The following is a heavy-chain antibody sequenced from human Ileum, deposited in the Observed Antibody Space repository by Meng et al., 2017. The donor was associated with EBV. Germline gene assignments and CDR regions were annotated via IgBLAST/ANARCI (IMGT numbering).Heavy chain of an antibody. V-gene: IGHV4-4*02. D-gene: IGHD1-14*01. Sequence: QVPPQGSGPGLVKPSGTLSLTWAVSGGSISSSNWWSWVRQPPGKGLEWIGKIYHSGITIYNPSLKSRVTMSVDNSKNQFSLKLNSMTAADTAVYYCARDPTGGEDHQRVWGQGTLVTVSS. J-gene: IGHJ4*02. CDR2: IYHSGIT. CDR1: GGSISSSNW. CDR3: ARDPTGGEDHQRV.